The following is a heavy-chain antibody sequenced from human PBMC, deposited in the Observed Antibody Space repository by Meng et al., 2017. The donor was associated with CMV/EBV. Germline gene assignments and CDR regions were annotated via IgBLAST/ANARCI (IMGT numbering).Heavy chain of an antibody. CDR2: ISYDGSNK. CDR1: GFTFSSYA. Sequence: GESLKISCAASGFTFSSYAMHWVRQAPGKGLEWVAVISYDGSNKYYADSVKGRFTISRDNSKNTLYLQMNSLRAEDTAVYYCARDRAIAVRHFDYWGQGTLVTVSS. V-gene: IGHV3-30*04. J-gene: IGHJ4*02. D-gene: IGHD6-6*01. CDR3: ARDRAIAVRHFDY.